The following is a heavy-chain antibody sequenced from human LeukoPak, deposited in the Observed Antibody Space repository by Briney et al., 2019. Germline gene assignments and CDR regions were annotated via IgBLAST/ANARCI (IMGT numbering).Heavy chain of an antibody. CDR3: ARVGPIDYGDYPYYFDY. CDR1: GFTFSSYA. CDR2: ISYDGSNK. V-gene: IGHV3-30-3*01. D-gene: IGHD4-17*01. J-gene: IGHJ4*02. Sequence: PGRSLRLSCAASGFTFSSYAMHWVRQAPGKGLEWVAVISYDGSNKYYADSVKGRFTISRDNSKNTLYLQMNSLRAEDTAVYYCARVGPIDYGDYPYYFDYGGQGTRVTVSS.